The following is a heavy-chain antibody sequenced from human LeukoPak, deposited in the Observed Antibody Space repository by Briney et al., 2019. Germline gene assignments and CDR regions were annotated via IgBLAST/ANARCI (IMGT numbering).Heavy chain of an antibody. V-gene: IGHV3-64D*06. CDR2: INSNGSST. CDR3: VKDGYYGPYYYYGMDD. Sequence: GGSLRLSCSASGFTFSSYAMHWVRQAPGKGLECVSAINSNGSSTYYADSVKGRFTISRDNSKNTLYLQMSSLRAEDTTVYYCVKDGYYGPYYYYGMDDWGQGTMVTVSS. D-gene: IGHD4-17*01. CDR1: GFTFSSYA. J-gene: IGHJ6*02.